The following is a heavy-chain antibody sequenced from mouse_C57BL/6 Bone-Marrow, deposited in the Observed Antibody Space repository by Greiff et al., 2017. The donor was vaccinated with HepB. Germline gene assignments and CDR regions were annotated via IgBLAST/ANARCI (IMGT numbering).Heavy chain of an antibody. CDR1: GYTFTSYG. J-gene: IGHJ4*01. D-gene: IGHD2-13*01. CDR2: IYPRSGNT. V-gene: IGHV1-81*01. CDR3: ARGGRLDYAMDY. Sequence: ESGAELARPGASVKLSCKASGYTFTSYGISWVKQRTGQGLEWIGEIYPRSGNTYYNEKFKGKATLTADKSSSTAYMELRSLTSEDSAVYFCARGGRLDYAMDYWGQGTSVTVSS.